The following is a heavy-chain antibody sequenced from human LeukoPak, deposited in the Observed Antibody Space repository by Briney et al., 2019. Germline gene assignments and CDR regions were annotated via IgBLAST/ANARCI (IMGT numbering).Heavy chain of an antibody. V-gene: IGHV3-7*01. J-gene: IGHJ4*02. CDR1: GFTFSTYW. Sequence: GGSLSLSCAASGFTFSTYWMTWVRQARGKGLECVANIKQDGSEKYSVDSVKGRFTISRDNAKNSLYLQMNSLRADDTAVYYCARGIITGVDYFDYWGQGTLVTVSS. CDR3: ARGIITGVDYFDY. CDR2: IKQDGSEK. D-gene: IGHD7-27*01.